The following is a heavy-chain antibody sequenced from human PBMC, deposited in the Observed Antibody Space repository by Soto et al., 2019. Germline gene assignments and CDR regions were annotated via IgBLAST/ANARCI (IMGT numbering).Heavy chain of an antibody. V-gene: IGHV4-59*08. CDR3: ARHFLGPSSSPYYYYYMDV. CDR2: IYYSGST. J-gene: IGHJ6*03. D-gene: IGHD6-13*01. CDR1: GGSISSYY. Sequence: SETLSLTCTVSGGSISSYYWSWIRQPPGKGLEWIGYIYYSGSTNYNPSLKSRVTISVDTSKNQFSLKLSSVTAADTAVYYCARHFLGPSSSPYYYYYMDVWGKGTTVTVSS.